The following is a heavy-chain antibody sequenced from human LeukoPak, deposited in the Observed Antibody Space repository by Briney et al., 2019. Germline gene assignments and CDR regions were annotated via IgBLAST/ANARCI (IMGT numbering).Heavy chain of an antibody. D-gene: IGHD5-12*01. V-gene: IGHV4-59*01. CDR2: IYYSGST. Sequence: PSETLSLTCTVSGGSIRSYYWSWIRQPPGKGLEWIGYIYYSGSTNYNPSLKSRVTISVDTSKNQFSLKLSSVTAADTAVYYCARAYSGYGQIGYWGQGTLVTVSS. CDR1: GGSIRSYY. J-gene: IGHJ4*02. CDR3: ARAYSGYGQIGY.